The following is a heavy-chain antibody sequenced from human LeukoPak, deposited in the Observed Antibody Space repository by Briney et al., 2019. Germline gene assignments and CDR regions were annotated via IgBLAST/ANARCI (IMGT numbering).Heavy chain of an antibody. V-gene: IGHV4-39*01. Sequence: GSLRLSCAASGFTFSSYEMNWVRQAPGKGLEWIGSLYYSGRTYYDPSLKSRVPISRDTSKNQLSLKLNSVSAADTAVYYCARRKIEVAGIIDYWGQGTLVTVSP. CDR2: LYYSGRT. CDR1: GFTFSSYE. D-gene: IGHD6-19*01. CDR3: ARRKIEVAGIIDY. J-gene: IGHJ4*02.